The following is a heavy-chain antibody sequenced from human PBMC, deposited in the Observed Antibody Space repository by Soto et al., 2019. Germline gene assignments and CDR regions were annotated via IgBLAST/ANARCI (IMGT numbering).Heavy chain of an antibody. CDR1: GFTFSNFA. J-gene: IGHJ4*02. CDR2: LTGSSGVT. D-gene: IGHD3-9*01. V-gene: IGHV3-23*01. CDR3: AKGGATYGLLTHDY. Sequence: EVHLLESGGGVVQPGGSLRLSCVVSGFTFSNFAMSWVRQAPGKGLEWVSTLTGSSGVTYYADSVKGRFAISRDNSRNTLSLQMNSLTAEDTAVYYCAKGGATYGLLTHDYWGQGTRVTVSS.